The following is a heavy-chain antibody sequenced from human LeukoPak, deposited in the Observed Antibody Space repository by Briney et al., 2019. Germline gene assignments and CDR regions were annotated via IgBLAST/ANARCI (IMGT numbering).Heavy chain of an antibody. CDR1: GGSISSGGYS. Sequence: PSETLSLTCAVSGGSISSGGYSWSWIRQPPGKGLEWIGYIYHSGSTYYNPSLKSRVTISVDRSKNQFSLKLSSVTAADTAVYYCARQRHSGYGYWGQGTLVTVSS. CDR3: ARQRHSGYGY. CDR2: IYHSGST. V-gene: IGHV4-30-2*01. D-gene: IGHD5-12*01. J-gene: IGHJ4*02.